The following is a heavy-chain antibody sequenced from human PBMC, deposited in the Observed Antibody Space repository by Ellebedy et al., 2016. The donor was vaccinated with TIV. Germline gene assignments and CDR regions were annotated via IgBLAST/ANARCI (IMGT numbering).Heavy chain of an antibody. Sequence: GESLKISCAASGFTFSSYWMSWVRQAPGKGLEWVANIKQDGSEKYYVDSVKGRFTISRDNAKNSLYLQMNSLRAEDTAVYYCARDRRAYSSGWYYFDYWGQGTLVTVSS. CDR1: GFTFSSYW. CDR2: IKQDGSEK. V-gene: IGHV3-7*01. D-gene: IGHD6-19*01. CDR3: ARDRRAYSSGWYYFDY. J-gene: IGHJ4*02.